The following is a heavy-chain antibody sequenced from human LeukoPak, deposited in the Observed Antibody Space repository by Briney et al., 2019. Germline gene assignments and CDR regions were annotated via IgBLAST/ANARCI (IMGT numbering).Heavy chain of an antibody. J-gene: IGHJ4*02. CDR2: INPSGGST. CDR1: GYTFTSYY. Sequence: ASVKVSCKASGYTFTSYYMHWVRQAPGQGLEWMGIINPSGGSTSYAQKFQGRVTMTSDMSTSTVYMELSSLRSEDTAVYYCATGLRDDIGFDYWGQGTLVTVSS. D-gene: IGHD3-9*01. CDR3: ATGLRDDIGFDY. V-gene: IGHV1-46*01.